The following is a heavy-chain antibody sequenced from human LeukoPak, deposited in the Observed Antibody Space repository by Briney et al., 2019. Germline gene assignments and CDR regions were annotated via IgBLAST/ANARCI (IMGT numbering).Heavy chain of an antibody. CDR3: AICSGINHYHWIDP. Sequence: GGSLRLSCAASEFTFSNYAMNWVRQAPGKGLEWVSGISGGGGSTYYADSVKGRFTISRDNSKNTLYLQMDSLRAEDTALYNCAICSGINHYHWIDPWGQGTLVTVSS. CDR2: ISGGGGST. CDR1: EFTFSNYA. V-gene: IGHV3-23*01. D-gene: IGHD3-10*02. J-gene: IGHJ5*02.